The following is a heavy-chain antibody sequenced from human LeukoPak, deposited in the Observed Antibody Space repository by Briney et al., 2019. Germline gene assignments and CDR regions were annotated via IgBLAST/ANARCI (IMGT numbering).Heavy chain of an antibody. J-gene: IGHJ6*02. CDR2: IRDKGNGYTT. CDR3: ARANPPGIAVTTYGMDV. CDR1: GFIFNKYY. Sequence: GGSLRLSCAASGFIFNKYYMDWVRQAPGKGLEWVGRIRDKGNGYTTEYAASVKGRFTFSRDDSTNSLYLQMNSLKTEDTAVYYCARANPPGIAVTTYGMDVWGQGTTVTVSS. D-gene: IGHD6-19*01. V-gene: IGHV3-72*01.